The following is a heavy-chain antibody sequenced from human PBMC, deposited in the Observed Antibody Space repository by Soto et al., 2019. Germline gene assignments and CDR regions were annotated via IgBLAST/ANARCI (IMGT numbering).Heavy chain of an antibody. CDR3: TRLSIHSGGDFFEY. V-gene: IGHV3-72*01. CDR1: GFIFNDHY. Sequence: EVQLVESGGGLVQPGGSLRLSCAASGFIFNDHYLDWVRQAPGKGLEWVGRTRNKAKSYSTDYAASIKGRFTISRDALKNSLYLQMNSLKTEDTAVYYCTRLSIHSGGDFFEYWGRGTVVTVSP. D-gene: IGHD2-21*01. CDR2: TRNKAKSYST. J-gene: IGHJ4*02.